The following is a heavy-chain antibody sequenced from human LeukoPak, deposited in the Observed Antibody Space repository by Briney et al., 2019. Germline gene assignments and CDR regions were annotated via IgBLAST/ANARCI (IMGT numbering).Heavy chain of an antibody. CDR1: GFTFSSYG. CDR3: AGDYGEYYYGMDV. V-gene: IGHV3-33*01. CDR2: IWYDGSNK. Sequence: GRSLRLSCAASGFTFSSYGMHWVRQAPGKGLEWVAVIWYDGSNKCYADSVKGRFTISRDNSKNTLCLQMNSLRAEDTAVYYCAGDYGEYYYGMDVWGQGTTVTVSS. J-gene: IGHJ6*02. D-gene: IGHD4-17*01.